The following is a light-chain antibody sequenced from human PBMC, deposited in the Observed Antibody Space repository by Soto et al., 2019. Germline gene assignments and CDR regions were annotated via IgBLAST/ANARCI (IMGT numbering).Light chain of an antibody. CDR2: GAS. Sequence: EIVLTQSPGTLSLSPGERATLSCRASQSVSSSFLAWYQQKPGQAPRLLIDGASSRATGIPDRFSGSGSGTDFTLTLSRLEPEDFAVDYCQQDGSSPPITFGQGTRLEIK. CDR1: QSVSSSF. CDR3: QQDGSSPPIT. J-gene: IGKJ5*01. V-gene: IGKV3-20*01.